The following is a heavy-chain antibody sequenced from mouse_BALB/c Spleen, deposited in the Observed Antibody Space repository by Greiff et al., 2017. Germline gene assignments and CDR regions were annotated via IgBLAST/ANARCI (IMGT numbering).Heavy chain of an antibody. Sequence: EVQLVESGGGLVKPGGSLKLSCAASGFAFSSYDMSWVRQTPEKRLEWVAYISSGGGSTYYPDTVKGRFTISRDNAKNTLYLQMSSLKSEDTAMYYCARRGITTVVEETWFAYWGQGTLVTVSA. CDR1: GFAFSSYD. CDR3: ARRGITTVVEETWFAY. D-gene: IGHD1-1*01. J-gene: IGHJ3*01. CDR2: ISSGGGST. V-gene: IGHV5-12-1*01.